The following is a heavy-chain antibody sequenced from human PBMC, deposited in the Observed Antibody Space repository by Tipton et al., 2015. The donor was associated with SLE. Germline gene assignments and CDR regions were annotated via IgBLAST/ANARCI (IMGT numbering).Heavy chain of an antibody. V-gene: IGHV4-61*02. J-gene: IGHJ3*02. CDR2: AYTTGSP. Sequence: LRLSCTVSGVSISSASYYWNWIRQPAGKGLEWIGRAYTTGSPYYNPSLESRVAISMDTSKNQFSLKLTAVTAADTAVYYCARTLDALDIWGQGTMVTVS. CDR3: ARTLDALDI. CDR1: GVSISSASYY.